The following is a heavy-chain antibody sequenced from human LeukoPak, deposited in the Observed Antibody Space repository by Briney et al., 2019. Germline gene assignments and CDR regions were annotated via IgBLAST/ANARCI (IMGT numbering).Heavy chain of an antibody. D-gene: IGHD3-22*01. Sequence: ASVKVSCKSSGGTFSSYAISWVRQAPGQGLEWMGRISPKSGGTNYAQKFQGRVTMTTETSISTAYMELSRLRDDDTAVYYCARVISTYYYDSSGLSRWGQGTLVTVSS. J-gene: IGHJ4*01. CDR2: ISPKSGGT. V-gene: IGHV1-2*06. CDR3: ARVISTYYYDSSGLSR. CDR1: GGTFSSYA.